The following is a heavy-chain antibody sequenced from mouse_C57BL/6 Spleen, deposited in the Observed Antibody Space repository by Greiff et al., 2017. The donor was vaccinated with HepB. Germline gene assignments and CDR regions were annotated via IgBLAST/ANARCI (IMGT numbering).Heavy chain of an antibody. CDR1: GYTFTSYW. D-gene: IGHD3-2*02. CDR3: ARREANSAYAMDY. J-gene: IGHJ4*01. CDR2: IYPGSGST. Sequence: QVQLQQPGAELVKPGASVKMSCEASGYTFTSYWITWVKQRPGQGLEWIGDIYPGSGSTNYNEKFKSKATLTVDTSSSTAYMQLSSLTSEDSAVYYCARREANSAYAMDYWGQGTSVTVSS. V-gene: IGHV1-55*01.